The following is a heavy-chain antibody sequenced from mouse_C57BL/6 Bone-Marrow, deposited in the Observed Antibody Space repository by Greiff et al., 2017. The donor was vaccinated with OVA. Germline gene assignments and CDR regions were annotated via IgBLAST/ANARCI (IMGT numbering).Heavy chain of an antibody. V-gene: IGHV14-4*01. CDR2: IDPENGDT. CDR3: TCKYYFDY. CDR1: GFNIKDDY. J-gene: IGHJ2*01. Sequence: EVQLQQSGAELVRPGASVKLSCTASGFNIKDDYMHWVKQRPEQGLEWIGWIDPENGDTEYASKFQGKATITADTSSNTAYLQLSSLTSEDTAVSSCTCKYYFDYWGQGTTLTVSS.